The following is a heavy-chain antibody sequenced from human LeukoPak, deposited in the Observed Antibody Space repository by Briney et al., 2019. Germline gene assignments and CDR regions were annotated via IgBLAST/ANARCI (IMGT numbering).Heavy chain of an antibody. V-gene: IGHV3-23*01. CDR1: GFTFSSYA. D-gene: IGHD3-3*01. Sequence: GGSLRLSCAASGFTFSSYAMSWVRQAPGKGLEWVSAISGSGGSTYYADSVKGRFTISRDNSKNTLYLQMNSLRAEDTAVYYCASRLRFLGWLPLQGWGQGTLVTVSS. CDR2: ISGSGGST. CDR3: ASRLRFLGWLPLQG. J-gene: IGHJ4*02.